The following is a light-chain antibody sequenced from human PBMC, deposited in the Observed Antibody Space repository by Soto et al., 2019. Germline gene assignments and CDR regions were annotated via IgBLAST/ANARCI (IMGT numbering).Light chain of an antibody. V-gene: IGLV2-14*01. CDR3: SSYTSSSTLYV. CDR2: DVS. CDR1: SSDFGGYNY. J-gene: IGLJ1*01. Sequence: QSVLTQPASVSGSPGQSITISCTGTSSDFGGYNYVSWYKQHPGKAPKLMIYDVSNRPSGVSNRFSGSKSGNTASLTISGLQAEDEADYYCSSYTSSSTLYVFGTGTKVTVL.